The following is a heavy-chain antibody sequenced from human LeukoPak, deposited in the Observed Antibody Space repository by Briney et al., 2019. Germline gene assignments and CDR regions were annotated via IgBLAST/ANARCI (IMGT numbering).Heavy chain of an antibody. CDR1: GCTFTSYG. CDR2: ISAYNGNT. V-gene: IGHV1-18*01. J-gene: IGHJ4*02. Sequence: ASVKVSCKASGCTFTSYGISWVRQAPGQGLEWMGWISAYNGNTNYAQKLQGRVTMTTDTSTSTAYMELRSLRSDDTAVYYCARVSGVYYYDSSGYDYWGQGTLVTVSS. D-gene: IGHD3-22*01. CDR3: ARVSGVYYYDSSGYDY.